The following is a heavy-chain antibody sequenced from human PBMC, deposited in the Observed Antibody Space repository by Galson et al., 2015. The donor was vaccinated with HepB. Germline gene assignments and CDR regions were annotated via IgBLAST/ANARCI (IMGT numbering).Heavy chain of an antibody. V-gene: IGHV1-18*04. D-gene: IGHD3-22*01. CDR1: GYSFTSYG. CDR3: ARRAYYYDSSGTHDY. J-gene: IGHJ4*02. CDR2: ISGYNGNT. Sequence: SVKVSCKASGYSFTSYGISWVRQAPGQGLEWMGWISGYNGNTNYAQMLQGRVTMITDTPTSTAYMELRSLRSDDTAVYYCARRAYYYDSSGTHDYWGQGTLVTVSS.